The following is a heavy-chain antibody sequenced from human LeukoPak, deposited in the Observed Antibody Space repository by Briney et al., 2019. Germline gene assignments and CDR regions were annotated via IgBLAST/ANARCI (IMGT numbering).Heavy chain of an antibody. V-gene: IGHV4-39*07. Sequence: KPSETLSLTCTVSGDSISSGPYYWGWIRQPPGKGLEWIGNIYYGENTYYNPSLKSRVTISIDTSNNQFSLKLSSVTAADTAVYYCARAFRQQLVRPYLPIFDYWGQGTLVTVSS. CDR3: ARAFRQQLVRPYLPIFDY. CDR2: IYYGENT. D-gene: IGHD6-13*01. CDR1: GDSISSGPYY. J-gene: IGHJ4*02.